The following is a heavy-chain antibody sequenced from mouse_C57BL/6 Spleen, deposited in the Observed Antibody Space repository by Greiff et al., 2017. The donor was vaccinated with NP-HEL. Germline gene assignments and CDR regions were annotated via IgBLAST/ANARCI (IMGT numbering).Heavy chain of an antibody. V-gene: IGHV1-82*01. CDR1: GYAFSSSW. D-gene: IGHD1-1*02. Sequence: QVQLQQSGPELVKPGASVKISCKASGYAFSSSWMNWVKQRPGKGLEWIGRIYPGDGDTNYNGKLKGKATLTEDKSSSTAYMQHSCLTSEDSTVCFCARGGGAYWGQGTLVTVSA. J-gene: IGHJ3*01. CDR3: ARGGGAY. CDR2: IYPGDGDT.